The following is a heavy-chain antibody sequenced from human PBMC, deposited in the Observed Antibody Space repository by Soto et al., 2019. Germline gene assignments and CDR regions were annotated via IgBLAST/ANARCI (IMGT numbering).Heavy chain of an antibody. V-gene: IGHV1-58*01. CDR3: AEAVTLGTWVFDY. J-gene: IGHJ4*02. D-gene: IGHD4-4*01. Sequence: SVKVSCKASGFTFSRSAVQWVRQARGQRLEWIGWIVVGNGNTNYAQKFQERVTITRDMSTSTAYMELSSLRSEDTAVYYCAEAVTLGTWVFDYWGQGSLVTVSS. CDR2: IVVGNGNT. CDR1: GFTFSRSA.